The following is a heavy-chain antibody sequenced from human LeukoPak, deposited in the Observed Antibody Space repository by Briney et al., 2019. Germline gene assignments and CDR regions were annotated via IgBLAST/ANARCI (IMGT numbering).Heavy chain of an antibody. CDR3: ARDSHGMVRGVMVY. Sequence: ASVKVSCKASGYTFTSYGISWVRQAPGQGLEWMGWISAYNGNTNYAQKLQGRVTMTTDTSTSTAYMELRSLRSDDTAVYYSARDSHGMVRGVMVYWGQGTLVTVSS. V-gene: IGHV1-18*01. CDR1: GYTFTSYG. J-gene: IGHJ4*02. D-gene: IGHD3-10*01. CDR2: ISAYNGNT.